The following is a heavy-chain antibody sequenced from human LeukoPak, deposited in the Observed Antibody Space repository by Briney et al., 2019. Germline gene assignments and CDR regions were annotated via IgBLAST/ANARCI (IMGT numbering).Heavy chain of an antibody. CDR3: GRSVAAPADY. D-gene: IGHD6-6*01. V-gene: IGHV3-7*03. Sequence: GGSLRLSCATSGFTLSNVWMSWVRQAPGKGLEWVGNIRGDGSVKFYLDSVKGRLTISRDNTNSVSLQMNNLKAEDTAVYYCGRSVAAPADYWGQGTLVIVSS. CDR2: IRGDGSVK. J-gene: IGHJ4*02. CDR1: GFTLSNVW.